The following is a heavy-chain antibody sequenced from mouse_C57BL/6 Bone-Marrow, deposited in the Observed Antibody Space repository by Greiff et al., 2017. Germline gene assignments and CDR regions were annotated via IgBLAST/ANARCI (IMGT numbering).Heavy chain of an antibody. CDR1: GFTFSNYW. CDR3: AEGYDVSWFAY. CDR2: IRLKSDNYAS. D-gene: IGHD2-2*01. Sequence: EVKLMESGGGLVQPGGSMKLSCVASGFTFSNYWMNWVRQSPVKGLEWVAQIRLKSDNYASHYAVSVKGRFTISRDDSKRSVYLQMNNLRADDTGIYSCAEGYDVSWFAYWGQGTLVTVSA. J-gene: IGHJ3*01. V-gene: IGHV6-3*01.